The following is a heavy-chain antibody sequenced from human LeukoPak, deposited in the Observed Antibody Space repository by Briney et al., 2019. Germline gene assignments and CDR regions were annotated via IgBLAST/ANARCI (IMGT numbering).Heavy chain of an antibody. Sequence: SETLSLTCTVSGGSISSGGYYWSWIRQHPGKGLEWIGYIYYSGSTYYNPSLKSRVTISVDTSKNQFSLELRSVTAADTAVYYCARQGTSGSYLTGLDVWGQGTTVTVSS. CDR3: ARQGTSGSYLTGLDV. J-gene: IGHJ6*02. D-gene: IGHD3-22*01. CDR2: IYYSGST. CDR1: GGSISSGGYY. V-gene: IGHV4-31*03.